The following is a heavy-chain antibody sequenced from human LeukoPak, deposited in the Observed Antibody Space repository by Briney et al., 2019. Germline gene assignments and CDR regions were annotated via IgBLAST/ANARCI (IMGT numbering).Heavy chain of an antibody. J-gene: IGHJ6*03. D-gene: IGHD3-22*01. CDR3: AREEVVITGGYYYYYMDV. CDR2: IQLDGSEK. Sequence: GGSVRLSCAASGFTFSRYWMSWVRQAPGKGLEWVANIQLDGSEKYDVDSVKGRFTISRDNAKNSLYLQMNSLRAEDTAVYYCAREEVVITGGYYYYYMDVWGKGTTVTVSS. V-gene: IGHV3-7*01. CDR1: GFTFSRYW.